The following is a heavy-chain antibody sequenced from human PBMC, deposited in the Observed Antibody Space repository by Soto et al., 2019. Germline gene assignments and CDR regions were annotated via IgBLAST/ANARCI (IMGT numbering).Heavy chain of an antibody. Sequence: ASVKVSCKVSGYTLTDLSMHWVRQAPGKGLEWMGGFDPEDGETIYAQKFQGRVTMTEDTSTDTAYMELSSLRSEDTAVYYCATVGYCSGGSCYPYFDYWGQGTLVTVSS. CDR1: GYTLTDLS. J-gene: IGHJ4*02. D-gene: IGHD2-15*01. V-gene: IGHV1-24*01. CDR3: ATVGYCSGGSCYPYFDY. CDR2: FDPEDGET.